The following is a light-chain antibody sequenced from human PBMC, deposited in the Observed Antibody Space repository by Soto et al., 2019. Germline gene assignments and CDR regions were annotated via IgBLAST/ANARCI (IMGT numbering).Light chain of an antibody. CDR1: QSVGSS. V-gene: IGKV3D-15*01. J-gene: IGKJ4*01. Sequence: EIAMTQSPATLSVSPGDRATLSCRASQSVGSSLAWYQQKPGQAPRLLIYGASTRATGIPGRFSGSGSGTEFTLTISSLQSEDFAVYYCQQYNDWPPLTFGGGTKVEIK. CDR2: GAS. CDR3: QQYNDWPPLT.